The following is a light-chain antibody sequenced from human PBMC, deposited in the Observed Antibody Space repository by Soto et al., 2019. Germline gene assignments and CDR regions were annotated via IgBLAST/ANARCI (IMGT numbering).Light chain of an antibody. V-gene: IGLV2-8*01. J-gene: IGLJ2*01. CDR2: EVS. CDR3: SSYAGSNNFVL. CDR1: SSDVGGYNY. Sequence: QSVLTQPPSASGSPGQSVTISCTGTSSDVGGYNYVSWYQQHPGKAPKLMIFEVSKRPSGVPDRFSGSKSGNTASLTVSGLQTDDEADYYCSSYAGSNNFVLFGGGTKVTVL.